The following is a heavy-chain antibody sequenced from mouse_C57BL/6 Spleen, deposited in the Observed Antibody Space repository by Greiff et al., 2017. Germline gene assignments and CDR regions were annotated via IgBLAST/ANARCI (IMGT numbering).Heavy chain of an antibody. CDR3: ARPNYDYDEGFAY. Sequence: EVQLVESGGGLVKPGGSLKLSCAASGFTFSDYGMHWVRQAPEKGLEWVAYISSGSSTIYYADTVKGRFTISRDNAKNTLLLQMTSLRSEDTAMYYCARPNYDYDEGFAYWGQGTLVTVSA. J-gene: IGHJ3*01. CDR2: ISSGSSTI. CDR1: GFTFSDYG. D-gene: IGHD2-4*01. V-gene: IGHV5-17*01.